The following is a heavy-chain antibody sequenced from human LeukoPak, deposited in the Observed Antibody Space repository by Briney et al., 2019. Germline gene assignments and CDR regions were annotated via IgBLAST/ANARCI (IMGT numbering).Heavy chain of an antibody. V-gene: IGHV1-69*05. CDR2: IIPIFGTA. J-gene: IGHJ4*02. Sequence: GSSVKVSCKASGGTFSSYAISWVRQAAGQGLEWMGRIIPIFGTANYAQKFQGRVTITTDESTSTAYMELSSLRSEDTAVYYCAISGLAQPVGLWDYWGQGTLVTVSS. CDR1: GGTFSSYA. D-gene: IGHD3/OR15-3a*01. CDR3: AISGLAQPVGLWDY.